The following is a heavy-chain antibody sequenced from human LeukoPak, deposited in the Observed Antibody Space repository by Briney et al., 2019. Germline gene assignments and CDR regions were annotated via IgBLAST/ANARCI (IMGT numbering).Heavy chain of an antibody. D-gene: IGHD6-19*01. CDR1: GFTFYDYG. CDR2: INCNGGST. J-gene: IGHJ4*02. CDR3: AIDEDSSGWSFDY. V-gene: IGHV3-20*04. Sequence: PGGSLRLSCAASGFTFYDYGMSWVCPAPGKGLEWVSGINCNGGSTAYADSVKGRFTISRDNAKNSLYLQMNSLRAEDTALYYCAIDEDSSGWSFDYWGQGTLVTVSS.